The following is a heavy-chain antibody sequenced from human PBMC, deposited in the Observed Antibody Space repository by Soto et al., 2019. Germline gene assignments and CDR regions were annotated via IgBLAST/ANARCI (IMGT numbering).Heavy chain of an antibody. Sequence: QVQLVQSGAEVKKPGASVKVSCKASGYTFTSNGISWVRQAPGQGLEWMGWISGYKGNTNYAQKLQGRVTMTTDTATSTAYMDLRSLRSDDTAVYYCARGSGTTVVTGFRYGTDVWGQGTTVTVSS. CDR3: ARGSGTTVVTGFRYGTDV. CDR1: GYTFTSNG. V-gene: IGHV1-18*01. J-gene: IGHJ6*02. CDR2: ISGYKGNT. D-gene: IGHD4-17*01.